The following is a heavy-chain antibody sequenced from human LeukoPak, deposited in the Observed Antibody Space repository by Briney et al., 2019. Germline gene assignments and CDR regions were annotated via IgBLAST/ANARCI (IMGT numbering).Heavy chain of an antibody. J-gene: IGHJ3*02. D-gene: IGHD3-22*01. CDR1: GFTFGDYA. CDR2: IRSKAYGGTT. CDR3: TRDYYDSRGSAFDI. Sequence: GGSLRLSCTASGFTFGDYAMSWFRQAPGKGLEWVGFIRSKAYGGTTEYAASVKGRFTISRDDSKSIAYLQMNSLKTEDTAVYYCTRDYYDSRGSAFDIWGQGTMVTVSS. V-gene: IGHV3-49*03.